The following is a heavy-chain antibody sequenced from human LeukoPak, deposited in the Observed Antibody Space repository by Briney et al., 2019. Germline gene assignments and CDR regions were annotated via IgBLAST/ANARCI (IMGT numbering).Heavy chain of an antibody. V-gene: IGHV3-11*01. CDR1: GFTFSDHY. Sequence: GSLKLSCSASGFTFSDHYMSWVRQAPGKGLEGGSYISSSGSTIYYADSVKGRFTISRDNAKNTLYLQMNSLRAEDTAVYYCARTTMVRGVIKFDYWGQGTLVTVSS. CDR2: ISSSGSTI. D-gene: IGHD3-10*01. J-gene: IGHJ4*02. CDR3: ARTTMVRGVIKFDY.